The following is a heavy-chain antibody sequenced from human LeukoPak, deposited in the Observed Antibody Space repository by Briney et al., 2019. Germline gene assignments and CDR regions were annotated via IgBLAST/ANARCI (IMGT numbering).Heavy chain of an antibody. CDR2: IYSSGST. CDR3: ARGPYYYDSSGYYPTFDY. Sequence: SETLSLTCTVSGGSISSGSYYWSWIRQPAGKGLEWIGRIYSSGSTNYNPSLKSRVTISVDTSKNQFSLKLSSVTAADTAVYYCARGPYYYDSSGYYPTFDYWGQGTLVTISS. V-gene: IGHV4-61*02. D-gene: IGHD3-22*01. J-gene: IGHJ4*02. CDR1: GGSISSGSYY.